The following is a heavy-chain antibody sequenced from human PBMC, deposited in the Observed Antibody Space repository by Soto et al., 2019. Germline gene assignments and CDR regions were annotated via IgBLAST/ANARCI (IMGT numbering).Heavy chain of an antibody. CDR1: GFTFSSYG. CDR2: ISYDGSSK. Sequence: QVQLVESGGGVVQPGRYLRLSCAASGFTFSSYGMHWVRQAPGKGLEWVAVISYDGSSKYYADSVKGRFTISRDNSKNTLYLQMNSLRAEDTSVYYCAKGWSGWYSDYWGQGTLVTVSS. V-gene: IGHV3-30*18. J-gene: IGHJ4*02. CDR3: AKGWSGWYSDY. D-gene: IGHD6-19*01.